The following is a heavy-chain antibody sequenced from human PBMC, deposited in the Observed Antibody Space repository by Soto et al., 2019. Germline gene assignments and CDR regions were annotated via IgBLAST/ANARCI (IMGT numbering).Heavy chain of an antibody. Sequence: QVQLVQSGAEVKKPGSSVKVSCKASGGTLSSYAISWVCQAPGQGLEWMGGIIPIFGTTNYAQKFQGRVTITADESTTTVKKELTSLRSEDTARYYWGKDREPYFFDTTGSQYLAEDWGKGTLVTLSS. CDR1: GGTLSSYA. CDR2: IIPIFGTT. D-gene: IGHD3-9*01. V-gene: IGHV1-69*01. J-gene: IGHJ4*02. CDR3: GKDREPYFFDTTGSQYLAED.